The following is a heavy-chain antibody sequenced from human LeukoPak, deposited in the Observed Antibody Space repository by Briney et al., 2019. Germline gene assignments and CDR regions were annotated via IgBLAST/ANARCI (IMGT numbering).Heavy chain of an antibody. D-gene: IGHD3-10*01. V-gene: IGHV3-23*01. CDR3: AKDRLMVRGAYYHYFDY. CDR1: GFTFSSYA. CDR2: ISGSGGST. Sequence: GGSLRLSCAASGFTFSSYAMSWVRQAPGKGLEWVSAISGSGGSTYYADSVKGRFTISRDNSKNTLYLQMNSLRGEDTAVYYCAKDRLMVRGAYYHYFDYWGQGTLVTVSS. J-gene: IGHJ4*02.